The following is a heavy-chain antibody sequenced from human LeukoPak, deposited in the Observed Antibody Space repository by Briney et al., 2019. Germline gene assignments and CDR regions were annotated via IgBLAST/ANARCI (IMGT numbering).Heavy chain of an antibody. CDR3: TRLMSGSGTGYYFDY. Sequence: GGSLRLSCTASGFIFADCSMSWVRQAPGKGLEWLSLIRRKASGETTEYAASVKGRFTISRDDSKSIAYLQMNSLKTEDAAIYYCTRLMSGSGTGYYFDYWGQGTLVTVSS. V-gene: IGHV3-49*04. CDR1: GFIFADCS. J-gene: IGHJ4*02. CDR2: IRRKASGETT. D-gene: IGHD3-10*01.